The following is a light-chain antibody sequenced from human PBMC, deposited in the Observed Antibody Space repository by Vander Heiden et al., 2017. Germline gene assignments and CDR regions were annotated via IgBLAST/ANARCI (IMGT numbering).Light chain of an antibody. V-gene: IGLV1-47*01. J-gene: IGLJ3*02. Sequence: HSVLTQPPSASGTPGQRVTISCSGSSSNFGSNYVYWYQQLPGTAPKLLIYRNNQRPSGVPDRFSGSKSGTSGSLAISGLRSEDEADYYCAAWDDSLSRPVFGGGTKLTVL. CDR1: SSNFGSNY. CDR3: AAWDDSLSRPV. CDR2: RNN.